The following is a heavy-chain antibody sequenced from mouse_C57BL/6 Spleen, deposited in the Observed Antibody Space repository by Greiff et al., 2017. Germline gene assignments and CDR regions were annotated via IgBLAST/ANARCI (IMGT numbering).Heavy chain of an antibody. CDR2: INPNNGGP. CDR3: ARSGTGYFDY. Sequence: EVQLQQSGPELVKPGASVKIPCKASGYTFTDYNMDWVKQSHGKSLEWIGDINPNNGGPIYNQKFKGKATLTVDKSSSTADMELRSLTSAYTAVYYCARSGTGYFDYWGQGTTLTVSS. D-gene: IGHD4-1*01. J-gene: IGHJ2*01. CDR1: GYTFTDYN. V-gene: IGHV1-18*01.